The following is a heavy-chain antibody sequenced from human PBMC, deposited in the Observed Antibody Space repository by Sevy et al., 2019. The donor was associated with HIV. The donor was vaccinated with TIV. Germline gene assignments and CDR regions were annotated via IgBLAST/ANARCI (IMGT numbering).Heavy chain of an antibody. Sequence: GGSLRLSCAASGFTFSTYSMNWVRQAPEKGLEWVSSINSGSRYIYYADSVKGRFTVSRDDAKNSLHLQMNSLRAEDTAVYYCAREKEQQLVDYWGQGTLVTVSS. J-gene: IGHJ4*02. V-gene: IGHV3-21*01. CDR3: AREKEQQLVDY. D-gene: IGHD6-13*01. CDR1: GFTFSTYS. CDR2: INSGSRYI.